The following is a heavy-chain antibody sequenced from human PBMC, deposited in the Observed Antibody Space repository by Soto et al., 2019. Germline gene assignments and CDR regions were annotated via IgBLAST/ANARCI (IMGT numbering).Heavy chain of an antibody. CDR3: AKHLYGEGAGDY. CDR1: GFTFSSYA. Sequence: EVQLLESGGGLVQPGGSLRLSCAASGFTFSSYAMSWVRQAPGKGLEWVSAISGRGGSTYYADSVKGRFTISRDNSKNTLYLQMNSLRAEDTAAYYCAKHLYGEGAGDYWGQGTLVTVSS. J-gene: IGHJ4*02. D-gene: IGHD3-16*01. CDR2: ISGRGGST. V-gene: IGHV3-23*01.